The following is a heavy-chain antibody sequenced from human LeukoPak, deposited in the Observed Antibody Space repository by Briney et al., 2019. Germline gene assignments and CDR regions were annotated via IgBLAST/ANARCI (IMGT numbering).Heavy chain of an antibody. CDR1: GFTFSSYS. CDR2: ISSSSSYI. Sequence: GGSLRLSCAASGFTFSSYSMNWVRQAPGKGLEWVSPISSSSSYIYYADSVRGRFTISRDNAKNSLYLQMNSLRAEDTAVYYCARDVIGSGSYSYYWGQGTLVTVSS. CDR3: ARDVIGSGSYSYY. D-gene: IGHD1-26*01. V-gene: IGHV3-21*01. J-gene: IGHJ4*02.